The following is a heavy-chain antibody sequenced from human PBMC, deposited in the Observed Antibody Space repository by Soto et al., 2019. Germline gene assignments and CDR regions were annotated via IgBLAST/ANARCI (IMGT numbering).Heavy chain of an antibody. D-gene: IGHD3-9*01. V-gene: IGHV1-69*02. J-gene: IGHJ3*02. CDR1: GGTFSSYT. Sequence: QVQLVQSGAEVKKPGSSVKVSCKASGGTFSSYTISWVRQAPGQGLEWRGRIIPILGIANYAQKFHGRVTITADKSTSTAYKELSSLRSEDTAVYYCERGYFESGTDDFDIWGQGTMVTVSS. CDR2: IIPILGIA. CDR3: ERGYFESGTDDFDI.